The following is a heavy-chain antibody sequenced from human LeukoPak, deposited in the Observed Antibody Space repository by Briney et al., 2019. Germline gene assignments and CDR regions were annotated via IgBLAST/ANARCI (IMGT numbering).Heavy chain of an antibody. D-gene: IGHD3-10*02. CDR2: IRSSGSTI. J-gene: IGHJ6*04. Sequence: GGSLRLSCAASGFSFTDYYMSWIRQAPGKGLEWVSSIRSSGSTIYYADSVKGRFTISRDNAKNSLYLQMNSLRAEDTAVYYCAELGITMIGGVWGKGTTVTISS. CDR3: AELGITMIGGV. V-gene: IGHV3-11*04. CDR1: GFSFTDYY.